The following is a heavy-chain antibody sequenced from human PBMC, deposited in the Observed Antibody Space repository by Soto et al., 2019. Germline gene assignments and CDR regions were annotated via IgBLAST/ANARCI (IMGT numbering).Heavy chain of an antibody. D-gene: IGHD3-10*01. V-gene: IGHV3-15*01. CDR3: TTGSACRGC. CDR2: IKSKADGGTT. CDR1: GFSFNTSW. J-gene: IGHJ4*02. Sequence: EVQLVESGGGLVQPGGSLRLSCAASGFSFNTSWMSWVRQAPGKGLEWVGLIKSKADGGTTDYAAPVRGRFTISRDDSENTLFLQMNSLKTDDAAVYYCTTGSACRGCCGQGTLVTVSS.